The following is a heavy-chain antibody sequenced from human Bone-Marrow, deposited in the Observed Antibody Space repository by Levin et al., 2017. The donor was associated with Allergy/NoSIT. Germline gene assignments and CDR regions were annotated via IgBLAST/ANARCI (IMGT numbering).Heavy chain of an antibody. Sequence: SCAASGFTFNTYGMHWVRQAPGKGLEWVAVISYVGSDEYYADSVKGRFTISGDNSKNTLYLQMNALRPEDTAVYYCATGSFDFWGQGTLVTVSS. CDR3: ATGSFDF. CDR2: ISYVGSDE. CDR1: GFTFNTYG. V-gene: IGHV3-30*03. J-gene: IGHJ4*02.